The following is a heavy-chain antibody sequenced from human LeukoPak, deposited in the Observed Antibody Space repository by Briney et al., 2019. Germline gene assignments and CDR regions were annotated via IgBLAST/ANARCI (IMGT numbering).Heavy chain of an antibody. J-gene: IGHJ4*02. D-gene: IGHD3-16*01. V-gene: IGHV4-59*01. CDR3: ARGAGWLIDY. Sequence: SETLSLTCTVSGGSISSYYWSWIRLPPGKGLEWIGYIYDSGSSNYNPSLKSRVTMSVDTSKNQFSLKLSSVTAADTAVYYCARGAGWLIDYWGQGILVTVSS. CDR2: IYDSGSS. CDR1: GGSISSYY.